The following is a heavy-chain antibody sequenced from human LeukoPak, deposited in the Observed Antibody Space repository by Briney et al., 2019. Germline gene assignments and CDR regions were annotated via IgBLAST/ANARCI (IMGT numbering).Heavy chain of an antibody. CDR3: ARGPYYSGSHSFDY. CDR2: IYSSGST. Sequence: SETLSLTCTVSSGPISTYYWSWIRQPAGKGREWIGRIYSSGSTNYNPSLKNRVTMSVDTSKNQFSLKLSSVTAADTAVYCCARGPYYSGSHSFDYWGQGTLVTVSS. V-gene: IGHV4-4*07. CDR1: SGPISTYY. J-gene: IGHJ4*02. D-gene: IGHD1-26*01.